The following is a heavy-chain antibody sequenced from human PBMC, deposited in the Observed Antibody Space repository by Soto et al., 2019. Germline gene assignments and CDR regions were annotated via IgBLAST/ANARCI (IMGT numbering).Heavy chain of an antibody. CDR3: AKDLSSDPLETHFDY. CDR1: GFTFSSYA. CDR2: ISGSGGST. D-gene: IGHD3-10*02. J-gene: IGHJ4*02. V-gene: IGHV3-23*01. Sequence: GSLRLSCAASGFTFSSYAMSWVRQAPGKGLEWVSAISGSGGSTYYADSVKGRFTISRDNSKNTLYLQMNSLRAEDTAVYYCAKDLSSDPLETHFDYWGQGTLVTVSS.